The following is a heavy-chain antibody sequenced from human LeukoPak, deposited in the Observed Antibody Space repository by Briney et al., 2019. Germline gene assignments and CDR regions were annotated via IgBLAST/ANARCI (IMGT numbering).Heavy chain of an antibody. CDR3: VTGVATIIDYGMDV. J-gene: IGHJ6*02. Sequence: ASVTVSCKASGGTFSSYAISWVRQAPGQGLEWMGGIIPIFGTANYAQKFQGRVTITADESTSTAYMELSSLRSEDTAVYYCVTGVATIIDYGMDVWGQGTTVTVSS. D-gene: IGHD5-12*01. V-gene: IGHV1-69*13. CDR2: IIPIFGTA. CDR1: GGTFSSYA.